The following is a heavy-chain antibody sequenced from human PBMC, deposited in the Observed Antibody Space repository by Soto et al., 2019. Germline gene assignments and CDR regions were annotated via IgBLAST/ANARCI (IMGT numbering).Heavy chain of an antibody. CDR3: AKDLAPRPLYYFDY. D-gene: IGHD6-6*01. V-gene: IGHV3-23*01. CDR2: TSGSGGST. CDR1: GFTFSSYA. Sequence: GGSLRLSCAASGFTFSSYAMSWVRQAPGKGLEWVSATSGSGGSTYYADSVKGRFTISRDNSKNTLYLQMNSLRAEDTAVYYCAKDLAPRPLYYFDYWGQGTLVTVSS. J-gene: IGHJ4*02.